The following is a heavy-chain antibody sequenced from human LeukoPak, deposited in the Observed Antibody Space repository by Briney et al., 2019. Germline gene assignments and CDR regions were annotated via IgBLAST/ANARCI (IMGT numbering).Heavy chain of an antibody. D-gene: IGHD2-2*01. Sequence: ASVKVSCKASGGTFSSYTISWVRQAPGQGREWMGRIIPILGIANYAQKFQGRVTITADKSTSTAYMELSSLRSEDTAVYYCASPRALYCSSTSCQAANGAFDIWGRGTMVTVSS. CDR1: GGTFSSYT. CDR3: ASPRALYCSSTSCQAANGAFDI. CDR2: IIPILGIA. J-gene: IGHJ3*02. V-gene: IGHV1-69*02.